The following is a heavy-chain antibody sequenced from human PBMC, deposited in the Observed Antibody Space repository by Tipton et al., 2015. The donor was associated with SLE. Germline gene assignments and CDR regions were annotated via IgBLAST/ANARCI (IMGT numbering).Heavy chain of an antibody. CDR3: ARECSGSGCLDY. D-gene: IGHD5-12*01. CDR1: GYTFTNFD. CDR2: ISTNNGET. V-gene: IGHV1-18*01. Sequence: QVQLVQSGAEVMKPGASVKVSCKASGYTFTNFDISWMRQAPGQGLEWVGWISTNNGETKYAQRFQGRVTMITDRSTRTSYMTLRSPRSDDTATYYCARECSGSGCLDYWGQGTLVTVSS. J-gene: IGHJ4*02.